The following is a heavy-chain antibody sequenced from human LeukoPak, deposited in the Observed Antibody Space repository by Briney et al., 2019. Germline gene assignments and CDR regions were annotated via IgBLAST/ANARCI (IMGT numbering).Heavy chain of an antibody. CDR3: ARTLRTAAAGPLFDY. V-gene: IGHV3-66*01. CDR2: IYSDGGT. J-gene: IGHJ4*02. CDR1: GFTVSSNY. D-gene: IGHD6-13*01. Sequence: GGSLRLSCATSGFTVSSNYMSWVRQAPGKGLEWVSVIYSDGGTYYADSVEGRFTISRDNSKNTLFLQMNSLRAEDTAVYYCARTLRTAAAGPLFDYWGQGTLVTVSS.